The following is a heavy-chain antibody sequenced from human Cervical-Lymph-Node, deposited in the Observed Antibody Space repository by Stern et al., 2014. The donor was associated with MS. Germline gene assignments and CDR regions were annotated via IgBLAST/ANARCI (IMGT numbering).Heavy chain of an antibody. Sequence: EVQLVQSGGGLVKPGGSLRLSCAASGFTFRDYAMNWVRQAPGKGLEWVSSISSSSTYIYYADSMKGRFTVSRDNAKNSLFLRMNSLRAEDTAVYYCARWPTGYSSSWDYWGQGTLVTVSS. D-gene: IGHD6-6*01. CDR1: GFTFRDYA. CDR2: ISSSSTYI. J-gene: IGHJ4*02. V-gene: IGHV3-21*01. CDR3: ARWPTGYSSSWDY.